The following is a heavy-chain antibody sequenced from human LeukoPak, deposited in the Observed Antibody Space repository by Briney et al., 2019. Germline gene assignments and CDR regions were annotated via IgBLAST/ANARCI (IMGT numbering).Heavy chain of an antibody. D-gene: IGHD3-16*02. J-gene: IGHJ3*01. V-gene: IGHV3-30*04. CDR1: GFPFTSYA. Sequence: PGRSLRLSCAASGFPFTSYAMHWVRQAPGKGLEWVALISYDGTKEYYVDSVKGRFTISRDNSRNTLYLQMTSLRPEDTAVYYCARDLRGIIIANAFDLWGQGTMVTISS. CDR2: ISYDGTKE. CDR3: ARDLRGIIIANAFDL.